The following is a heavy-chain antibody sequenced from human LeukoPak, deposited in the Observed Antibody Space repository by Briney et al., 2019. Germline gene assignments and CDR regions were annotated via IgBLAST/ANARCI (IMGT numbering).Heavy chain of an antibody. D-gene: IGHD5-18*01. Sequence: GGSLRLSCAASGVTFRSYWMSWVRQAPGKGLEWVTNIKQDASEIYYVDSVNGRFTISRDNAKNSLYLQMNSLRVEDTAVYYCARDLGQLWLEWGQGTLVTVSS. CDR3: ARDLGQLWLE. CDR2: IKQDASEI. CDR1: GVTFRSYW. V-gene: IGHV3-7*01. J-gene: IGHJ4*02.